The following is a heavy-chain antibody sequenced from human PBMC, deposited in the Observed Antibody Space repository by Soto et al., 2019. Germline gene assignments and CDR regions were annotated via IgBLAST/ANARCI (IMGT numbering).Heavy chain of an antibody. CDR3: ARVKATLYRHYYFDY. Sequence: KTSETLSLTCSVSGGTINSGDYLWSWIRQPPGKGLEWIGSIFYTGSTYYSPSLKSRASMSMDTPKSLFSLRLRSLTAADTAVYFCARVKATLYRHYYFDYWGQGTPVTVSS. V-gene: IGHV4-30-4*01. CDR1: GGTINSGDYL. J-gene: IGHJ4*02. CDR2: IFYTGST. D-gene: IGHD5-12*01.